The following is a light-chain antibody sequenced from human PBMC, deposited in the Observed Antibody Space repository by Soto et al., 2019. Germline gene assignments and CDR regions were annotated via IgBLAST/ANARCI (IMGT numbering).Light chain of an antibody. V-gene: IGLV2-11*01. CDR3: CSYAGSYYV. CDR1: SSDVGGYNY. J-gene: IGLJ1*01. Sequence: QSALTQPRSVSGSPGQSVAISCTGTSSDVGGYNYVSWYQQHPGKAPKLMIYDVTQRPSGVPDRFSGSKSGNTASLTISGLQAEDEADYYCCSYAGSYYVFGTRTKLTVL. CDR2: DVT.